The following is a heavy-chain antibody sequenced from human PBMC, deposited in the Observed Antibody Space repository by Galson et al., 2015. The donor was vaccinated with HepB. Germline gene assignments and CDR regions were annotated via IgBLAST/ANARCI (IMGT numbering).Heavy chain of an antibody. Sequence: SVKVSCKASGYTFTAYFMHWVRQAPGQGLEWMGRINPNSGVTRFAQNFQGRVTMTRDTSSSTAYMDLSSLRPDDTAVYYCARSDVVVPAAMGRWFDPWGQGTLVTVSS. D-gene: IGHD2-2*01. J-gene: IGHJ5*02. V-gene: IGHV1-2*06. CDR1: GYTFTAYF. CDR2: INPNSGVT. CDR3: ARSDVVVPAAMGRWFDP.